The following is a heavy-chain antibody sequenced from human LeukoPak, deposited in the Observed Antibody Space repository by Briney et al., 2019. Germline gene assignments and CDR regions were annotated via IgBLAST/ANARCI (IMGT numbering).Heavy chain of an antibody. D-gene: IGHD3-10*01. J-gene: IGHJ4*02. Sequence: KSSETLSLTCTVSGVYMSSNYWGWIRRPPGKGLEWIGYIHHTRGATYSPSLRSRLSLSIDTSRNQFSLRLNSVTPADTAVYFCARVRDRYGETDYWGQGALVTVSS. CDR3: ARVRDRYGETDY. CDR1: GVYMSSNY. CDR2: IHHTRGA. V-gene: IGHV4-59*01.